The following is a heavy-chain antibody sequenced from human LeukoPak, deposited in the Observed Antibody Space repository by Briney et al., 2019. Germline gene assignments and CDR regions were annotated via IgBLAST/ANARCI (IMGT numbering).Heavy chain of an antibody. J-gene: IGHJ5*02. D-gene: IGHD6-6*01. CDR1: GYTFTGYY. Sequence: ASVKVSCKASGYTFTGYYMHWVRQAPGQGLEWMGWINPNSGGTNYAQKFQGRVTMTRDTSISTAYMELSRLRSDDTAVYYCARGRIAARRVHWFDPWGQGTLVTVSS. V-gene: IGHV1-2*02. CDR2: INPNSGGT. CDR3: ARGRIAARRVHWFDP.